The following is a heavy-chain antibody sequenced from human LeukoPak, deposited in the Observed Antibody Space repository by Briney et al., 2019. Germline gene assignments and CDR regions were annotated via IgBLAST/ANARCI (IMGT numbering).Heavy chain of an antibody. CDR1: GFTFSAYG. J-gene: IGHJ4*02. V-gene: IGHV3-23*01. D-gene: IGHD3-22*01. Sequence: GGSLRLSCAASGFTFSAYGMSWVRQSPRKGLEWVSGVSGADGTTYYADSVKGRFTISRDNSRNTLYLHMNSLGAEDTAVYYCATGNFYESGGYYFAPLDYWGQGTLVTVSS. CDR3: ATGNFYESGGYYFAPLDY. CDR2: VSGADGTT.